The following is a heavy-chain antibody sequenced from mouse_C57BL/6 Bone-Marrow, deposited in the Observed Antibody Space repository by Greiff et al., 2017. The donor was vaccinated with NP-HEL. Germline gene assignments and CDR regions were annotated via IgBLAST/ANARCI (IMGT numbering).Heavy chain of an antibody. CDR3: TQSPYYYGSSYDSFAY. J-gene: IGHJ3*01. CDR2: IDPENGDT. D-gene: IGHD1-1*01. CDR1: GFNIKDDY. V-gene: IGHV14-4*01. Sequence: EVQLQQSGAELVRPGASVKLSCTASGFNIKDDYMHWVKQRPEQGLEWIGWIDPENGDTEYASKFQGKATITADTSSNTAYLQLSSLTSEDTAVYYCTQSPYYYGSSYDSFAYWGQGTLVTVSA.